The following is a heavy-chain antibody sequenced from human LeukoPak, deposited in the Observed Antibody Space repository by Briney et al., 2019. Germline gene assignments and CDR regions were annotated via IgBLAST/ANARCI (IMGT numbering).Heavy chain of an antibody. Sequence: GESLKISCHGSGYSFTSYWIGWVRQMPGKGLEWMGIIQPEDSDTRYSPSFQGQVTISVDKSISTAYLQWASLRAEDTAVYYCARVDHTLRGVIDCWGQGTLVTVSS. CDR3: ARVDHTLRGVIDC. CDR2: IQPEDSDT. J-gene: IGHJ4*02. V-gene: IGHV5-51*01. D-gene: IGHD3-10*01. CDR1: GYSFTSYW.